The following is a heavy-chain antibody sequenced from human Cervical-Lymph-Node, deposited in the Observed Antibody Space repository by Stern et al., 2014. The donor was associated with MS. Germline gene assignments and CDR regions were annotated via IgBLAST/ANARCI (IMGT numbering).Heavy chain of an antibody. V-gene: IGHV2-5*02. Sequence: QVTLRESGPTLVKPTQTLTLTCTFSGFSLNTSGEGVGWLRQPPGKALEWLAGIYWDADERFSPSLDSRLTSTKHVCKKQEDPTVANMDPVYTGTYYCAHAPVSFDGAYGLVVWGQGTTVTVSS. J-gene: IGHJ6*02. CDR1: GFSLNTSGEG. CDR3: AHAPVSFDGAYGLVV. D-gene: IGHD2-8*01. CDR2: IYWDADE.